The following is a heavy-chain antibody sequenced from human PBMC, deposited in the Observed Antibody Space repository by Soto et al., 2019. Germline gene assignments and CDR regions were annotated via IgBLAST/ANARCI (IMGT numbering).Heavy chain of an antibody. CDR3: ARDDRYSSSSGIDY. CDR2: ISSSSSTI. V-gene: IGHV3-48*01. D-gene: IGHD6-6*01. CDR1: GFTFSSYG. Sequence: PGGSLRLSCAAPGFTFSSYGRNWVRQAPGKGLEWVSYISSSSSTIYYADSVKGRFTISRDNAKNSLYLQMNSLRAEDTAVYYCARDDRYSSSSGIDYWGQGTLVTVSS. J-gene: IGHJ4*02.